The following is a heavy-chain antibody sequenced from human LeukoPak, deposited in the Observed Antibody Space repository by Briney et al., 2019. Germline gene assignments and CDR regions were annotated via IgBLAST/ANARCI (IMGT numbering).Heavy chain of an antibody. CDR2: INHSRST. J-gene: IGHJ4*02. Sequence: SETLSLTCAVYGGSFSGYYWTWIRQPPGKGLEWIGEINHSRSTNYNPSLKSRVTISVDTSKNQFSLKLSSVTAADTTFYYCARGITVIRGVPREFDYWGQGNLVTVSS. CDR3: ARGITVIRGVPREFDY. CDR1: GGSFSGYY. D-gene: IGHD3-10*01. V-gene: IGHV4-34*01.